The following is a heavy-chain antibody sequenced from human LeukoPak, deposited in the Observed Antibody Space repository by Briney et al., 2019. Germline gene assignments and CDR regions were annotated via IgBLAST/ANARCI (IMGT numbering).Heavy chain of an antibody. V-gene: IGHV1-2*06. CDR2: INPNSGGT. Sequence: ASVKVSCKASGGTFSSYAISWVRQAPGQGLEWMGRINPNSGGTNYAQKFQGRVTMTRDTSISTAYMELSRLRSDDTAVYYCARDPDSSGWLLYYFDYWGQGTLVTVSS. J-gene: IGHJ4*02. CDR3: ARDPDSSGWLLYYFDY. D-gene: IGHD6-19*01. CDR1: GGTFSSYA.